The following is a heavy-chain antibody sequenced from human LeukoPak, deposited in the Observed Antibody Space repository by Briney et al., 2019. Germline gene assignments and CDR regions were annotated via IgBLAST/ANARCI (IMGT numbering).Heavy chain of an antibody. J-gene: IGHJ4*02. V-gene: IGHV4-61*01. D-gene: IGHD1-7*01. CDR2: IHYSGST. CDR3: TRTGSTGGY. Sequence: SETLSLTCTVSSGSVSGGNYYCSWIRQSPGRGLEWIGYIHYSGSTVYNPSLKSRVTMSIDTSKNQFSLNLSSATAADTAVYYCTRTGSTGGYWGQGTLVTVSS. CDR1: SGSVSGGNYY.